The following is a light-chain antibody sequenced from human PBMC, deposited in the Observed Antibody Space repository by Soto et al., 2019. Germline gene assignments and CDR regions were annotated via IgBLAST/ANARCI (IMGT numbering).Light chain of an antibody. CDR1: QNILRT. Sequence: VMTKSPVTLSVSPGETATLSCKARQNILRTLAGYRQKPGQPPRLLIYGASTRVTGIPARFSGNGSGTEFTLTISSLQSEDFAVYYCHQYNNWPPWTFGQGTKVEV. J-gene: IGKJ1*01. CDR3: HQYNNWPPWT. V-gene: IGKV3D-15*01. CDR2: GAS.